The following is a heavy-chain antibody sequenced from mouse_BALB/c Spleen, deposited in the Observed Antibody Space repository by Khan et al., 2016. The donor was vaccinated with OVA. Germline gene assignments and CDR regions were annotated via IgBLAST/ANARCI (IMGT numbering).Heavy chain of an antibody. Sequence: VQLQESGAELAKPGASVKMSCKASGYTFINYWILWVKQRPGQGLEWIGYINPSTGYTAYNQNFKDKATLTADKPSSTAYMQLSSLTSEDSAVYYCARRGLRWDFDYWGQGTTLTVSS. CDR1: GYTFINYW. J-gene: IGHJ2*01. CDR2: INPSTGYT. V-gene: IGHV1-7*01. CDR3: ARRGLRWDFDY. D-gene: IGHD1-1*01.